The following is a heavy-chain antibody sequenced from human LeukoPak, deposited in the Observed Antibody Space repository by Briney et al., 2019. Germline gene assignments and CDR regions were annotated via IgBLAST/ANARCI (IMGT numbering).Heavy chain of an antibody. CDR2: ISGSGGNT. Sequence: GGSLRLSCAASGFTFSIYAMSWVRQAPGKGLERVSVISGSGGNTYYADSVKGRFTISRDNSRNTLYLQMNSLRAEDTAVYYCAKGGSGWSDYWGQGTLVTVSS. V-gene: IGHV3-23*01. CDR3: AKGGSGWSDY. J-gene: IGHJ4*02. CDR1: GFTFSIYA. D-gene: IGHD6-19*01.